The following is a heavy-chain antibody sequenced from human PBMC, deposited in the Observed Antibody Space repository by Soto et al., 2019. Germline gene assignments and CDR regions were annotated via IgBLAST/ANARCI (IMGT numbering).Heavy chain of an antibody. Sequence: EVHLLESGGGLVQPGGSLRLSCAGTGFTFSSYRMSWVRQAPGKGLEWVSTIRGSAGNANYADSVKGRFTISRDDSTNTVHLQMNSLRPDDTAVYYCAKHLWFGESVFDPWGQGTLVVVSS. CDR2: IRGSAGNA. CDR3: AKHLWFGESVFDP. J-gene: IGHJ5*02. V-gene: IGHV3-23*01. D-gene: IGHD3-10*01. CDR1: GFTFSSYR.